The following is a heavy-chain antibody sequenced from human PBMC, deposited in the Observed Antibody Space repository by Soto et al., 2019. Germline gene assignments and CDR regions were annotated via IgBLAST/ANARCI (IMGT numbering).Heavy chain of an antibody. V-gene: IGHV3-53*01. D-gene: IGHD4-17*01. J-gene: IGHJ3*02. CDR3: ASLGTVTRGYDAFDS. CDR1: GFTVSSNY. CDR2: IYSGGST. Sequence: EVQLVESGGGLIQPGGSLRLSCAASGFTVSSNYMSWVRQAPGKGLEWVSVIYSGGSTYYADSVKGRFTISRDNSKNTLYRQMNSLRAEDTAVYYCASLGTVTRGYDAFDSWGQGTMVTVSS.